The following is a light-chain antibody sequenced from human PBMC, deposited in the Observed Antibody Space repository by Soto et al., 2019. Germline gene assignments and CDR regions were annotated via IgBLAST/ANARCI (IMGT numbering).Light chain of an antibody. V-gene: IGKV3-20*01. CDR2: GAS. CDR1: QSVSSSY. J-gene: IGKJ4*01. CDR3: QQYGSCLT. Sequence: ELVLTQSPGTLSLSPGARATLSCRASQSVSSSYLACYQQKPGQAPRLLIYGASSRATGNPDRFSGSGSGTDITLTISRLEPEDFAVYYCQQYGSCLTFGGGTKVEIK.